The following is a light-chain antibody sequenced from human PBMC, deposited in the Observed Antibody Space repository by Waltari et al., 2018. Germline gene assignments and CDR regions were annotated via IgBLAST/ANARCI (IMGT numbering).Light chain of an antibody. CDR3: SSWDDSLSGRV. CDR2: SND. V-gene: IGLV1-44*01. CDR1: SPNIGSHP. J-gene: IGLJ1*01. Sequence: QSVLTQAPSASGTPGPRVTISCSGGSPNIGSHPVSWYQQLPGAAPKLLIYSNDRRPSGVPDRFSGSKSGTSASLAISGLQSEDEADYYCSSWDDSLSGRVFGPGTRVTVL.